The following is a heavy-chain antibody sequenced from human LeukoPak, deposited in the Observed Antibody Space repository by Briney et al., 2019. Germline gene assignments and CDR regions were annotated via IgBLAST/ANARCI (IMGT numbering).Heavy chain of an antibody. CDR2: LSSGGINK. Sequence: PGGSLSLSCAASGFTFSTYGIHWVRQAPGKGLEWVGLLSSGGINKHYADSVKGRFIISRDNSMNTLYLQMNSLGVEDTAVYYCARDHAGSGRAFDYWGQGTLVTVSS. CDR1: GFTFSTYG. J-gene: IGHJ4*02. CDR3: ARDHAGSGRAFDY. D-gene: IGHD2-15*01. V-gene: IGHV3-30*03.